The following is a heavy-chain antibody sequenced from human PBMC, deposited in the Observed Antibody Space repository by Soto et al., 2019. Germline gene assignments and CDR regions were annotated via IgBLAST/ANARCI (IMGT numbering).Heavy chain of an antibody. D-gene: IGHD6-19*01. J-gene: IGHJ6*02. CDR2: IYCSGST. Sequence: QVQLQESGPGLVKPSETLSLNCTVSGGSVSRGRYYWGWIRQTPGKGLEWIGYIYCSGSTNYNPSHESRVTISVDTSKNKFSLKLSSVTAADTAVYYCARGIEGWYQGRYYSGMDVWGQGTTVTVSS. CDR1: GGSVSRGRYY. V-gene: IGHV4-61*01. CDR3: ARGIEGWYQGRYYSGMDV.